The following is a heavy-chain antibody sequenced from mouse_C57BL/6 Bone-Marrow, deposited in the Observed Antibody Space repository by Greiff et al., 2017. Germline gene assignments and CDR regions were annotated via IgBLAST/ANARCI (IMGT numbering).Heavy chain of an antibody. J-gene: IGHJ3*01. V-gene: IGHV14-4*01. CDR1: GFNIKDDY. CDR3: TRIAY. CDR2: IVPENGDT. Sequence: DVQLQESGAELVRPGASVKLSCTASGFNIKDDYMHWVKQRPEQGLEWIGWIVPENGDTEYASKFQGKATITVDTSSNTAYLQLSSLTSEDTAVYYCTRIAYGGRGTLVTVSA.